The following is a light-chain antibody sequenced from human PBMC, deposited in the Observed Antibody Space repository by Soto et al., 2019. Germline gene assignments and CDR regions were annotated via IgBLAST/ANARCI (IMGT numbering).Light chain of an antibody. V-gene: IGKV1-39*01. J-gene: IGKJ1*01. Sequence: RTQSPASLSAYVGDRVTISCRASQTLTSYLNWYQHKPGKAPNLLIHDATTLQTGVPSRFSGSGSGTDFTLTISRLQSEDFAAYYCQQCSSCPRTFDHGTKVDIK. CDR1: QTLTSY. CDR3: QQCSSCPRT. CDR2: DAT.